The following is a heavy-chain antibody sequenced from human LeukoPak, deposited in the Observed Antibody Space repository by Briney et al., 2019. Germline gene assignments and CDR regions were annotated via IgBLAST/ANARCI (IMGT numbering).Heavy chain of an antibody. CDR3: ARSGYDYSWLDP. D-gene: IGHD5-12*01. CDR1: GYTFTSYD. Sequence: GASVKVSCKASGYTFTSYDINWVRQATGQGLEWMGWMNPNSGNAGYAQKFQGRVTITRNTSISTAYMELSSLRSEDTAVYYCARSGYDYSWLDPWGQGTLVTVSS. J-gene: IGHJ5*02. CDR2: MNPNSGNA. V-gene: IGHV1-8*03.